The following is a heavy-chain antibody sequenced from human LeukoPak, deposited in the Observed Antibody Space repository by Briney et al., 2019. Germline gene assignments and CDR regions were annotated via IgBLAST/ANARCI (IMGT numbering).Heavy chain of an antibody. CDR2: ISYDGSNK. V-gene: IGHV3-30*18. J-gene: IGHJ4*02. D-gene: IGHD3-22*01. CDR3: AKDPVDNSPYYLSPHH. Sequence: GRSLRLSCAASGFTFSSYGMHWVRQAPGKGLEWVAVISYDGSNKYYADSVKGRFTISRDNSKNTLFLQMNSLRAEDTAIYFCAKDPVDNSPYYLSPHHWGQGTLVTVSS. CDR1: GFTFSSYG.